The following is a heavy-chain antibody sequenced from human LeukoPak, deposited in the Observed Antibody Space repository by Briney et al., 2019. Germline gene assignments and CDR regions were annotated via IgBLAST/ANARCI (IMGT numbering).Heavy chain of an antibody. Sequence: GGSLRLSCAASGFTVSSNYMSWVRQAPGKGLEWVSTIGGSGVNTYYADSVKGRFAISRDNSKNTLYLQMNSLRAEDTAVYYCAKEAEHQLVPYAFAIWAQGTLVTVS. CDR2: IGGSGVNT. V-gene: IGHV3-23*01. CDR1: GFTVSSNY. D-gene: IGHD6-13*01. CDR3: AKEAEHQLVPYAFAI. J-gene: IGHJ3*02.